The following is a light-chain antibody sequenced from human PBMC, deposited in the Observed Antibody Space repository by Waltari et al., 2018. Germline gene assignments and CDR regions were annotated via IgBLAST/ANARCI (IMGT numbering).Light chain of an antibody. V-gene: IGLV1-51*01. CDR3: GTWDTSLGAGV. J-gene: IGLJ7*01. CDR1: SSNIGNNY. CDR2: DNN. Sequence: QSVLTQPPSVSAAPGQKVTIPCSGSSSNIGNNYVTWYQQLPGTAPTLLIYDNNKRPSGIPDRFSGSKSGTSTTLGITGLQTGDEADYYCGTWDTSLGAGVFGGGTQLTVL.